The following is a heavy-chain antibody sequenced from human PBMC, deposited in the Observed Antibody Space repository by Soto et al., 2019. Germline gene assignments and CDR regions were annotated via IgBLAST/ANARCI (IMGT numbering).Heavy chain of an antibody. CDR3: ARRSSGWYFDY. CDR1: EFTFSSYA. D-gene: IGHD6-19*01. CDR2: ISGSGGST. V-gene: IGHV3-23*01. J-gene: IGHJ4*02. Sequence: EVQLLESGGGLVQPGGSLRLSCAASEFTFSSYAMSWVRQAPGKGLEWVSAISGSGGSTYYADSVKGRFTISRDNSKNTLYLQVKSLRAEDTAVYYCARRSSGWYFDYWGQGTLVTVSS.